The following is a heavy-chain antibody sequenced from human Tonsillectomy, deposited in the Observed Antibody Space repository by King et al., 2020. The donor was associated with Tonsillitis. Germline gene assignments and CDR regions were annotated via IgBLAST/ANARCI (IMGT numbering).Heavy chain of an antibody. V-gene: IGHV3-49*03. J-gene: IGHJ5*02. CDR1: AFTFGDYT. CDR2: IRTKAYGGTT. CDR3: TRGGGVVVPAAIPRWFDP. D-gene: IGHD2-2*02. Sequence: VQLVESGGGLVQPGRSLRLSCTGSAFTFGDYTMSWFRQAPGKGLEWVGFIRTKAYGGTTEYAASVKGRFTISREDSKSIAYLQMDSLKTEDTAVYYCTRGGGVVVPAAIPRWFDPWGQGTLVTVSS.